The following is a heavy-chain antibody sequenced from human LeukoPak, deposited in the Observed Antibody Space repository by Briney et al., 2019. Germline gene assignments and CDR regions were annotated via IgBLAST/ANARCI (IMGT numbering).Heavy chain of an antibody. V-gene: IGHV4-39*07. Sequence: PSETLSLTCTVSGGSISSTTNYWGWIRQPPGKGLEWIGSIYYSGSTYYNPSLKSRVTISVDTSKNQFSLKLSSVTAADTAVYYCARGSVGGRYYDILTGYYRRAEHAFDIWGQGTMVTVSS. J-gene: IGHJ3*02. CDR1: GGSISSTTNY. CDR2: IYYSGST. D-gene: IGHD3-9*01. CDR3: ARGSVGGRYYDILTGYYRRAEHAFDI.